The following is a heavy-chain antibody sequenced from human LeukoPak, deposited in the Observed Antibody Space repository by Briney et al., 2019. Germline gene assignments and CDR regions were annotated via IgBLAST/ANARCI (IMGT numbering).Heavy chain of an antibody. CDR3: ARGGGTGHFYGGPRALDY. D-gene: IGHD2-8*02. CDR1: GFTFSSYS. CDR2: ISSSSSYI. Sequence: GGSLRLSCAASGFTFSSYSMNWVRQAPGKGLEWVSSISSSSSYIYYADPVKGRFTISRDNAKNSLYLQMNSLRAEDTAVYYCARGGGTGHFYGGPRALDYWGQGTLVTVSS. V-gene: IGHV3-21*01. J-gene: IGHJ4*02.